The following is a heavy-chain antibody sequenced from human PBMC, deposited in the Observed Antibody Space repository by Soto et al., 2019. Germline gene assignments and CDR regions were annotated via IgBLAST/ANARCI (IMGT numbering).Heavy chain of an antibody. Sequence: PGGSLRLSCAASGFTFDDYVIHWVRQAPGKGLEWVSSISWNSATIGYADSVKGRFTISRDNAKNSLYLQMNSLRAEDTALYFCAKDSHQYQGVAGVDYWGQGTLVTV. D-gene: IGHD6-19*01. CDR1: GFTFDDYV. CDR3: AKDSHQYQGVAGVDY. V-gene: IGHV3-9*01. CDR2: ISWNSATI. J-gene: IGHJ4*02.